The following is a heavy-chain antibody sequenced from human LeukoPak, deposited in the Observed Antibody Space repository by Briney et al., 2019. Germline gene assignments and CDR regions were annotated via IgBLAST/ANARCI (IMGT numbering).Heavy chain of an antibody. Sequence: PSETLSLTCTVSGGSISSSSYYWGWIRQPPGKGLEWIGSIYYSGSTYYNPSLKSRVTISVDTSKNQFSLKLSSVTAADTAVYYCARHYYDSSGLNWFDPWGQGTPVTVSS. D-gene: IGHD3-22*01. J-gene: IGHJ5*02. CDR2: IYYSGST. V-gene: IGHV4-39*01. CDR3: ARHYYDSSGLNWFDP. CDR1: GGSISSSSYY.